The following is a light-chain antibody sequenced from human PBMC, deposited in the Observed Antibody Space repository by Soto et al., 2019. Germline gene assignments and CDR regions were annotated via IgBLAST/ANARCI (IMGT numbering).Light chain of an antibody. CDR1: QSIVNY. CDR3: QQSLSTIALT. J-gene: IGKJ4*01. V-gene: IGKV1-39*01. CDR2: AAS. Sequence: DILMTQSPSSLSASVGDSVTITCRASQSIVNYLNWYQHQKGKAPKLLIFAASSLQSGVPSRLTGSVSGTDFTLTINSIQPEDFPTYHRQQSLSTIALTCCGRTMVES.